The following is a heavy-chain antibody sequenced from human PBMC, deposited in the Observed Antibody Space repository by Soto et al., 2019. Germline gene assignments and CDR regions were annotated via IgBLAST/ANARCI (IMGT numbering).Heavy chain of an antibody. CDR1: GGSISSYY. V-gene: IGHV4-59*01. D-gene: IGHD2-15*01. J-gene: IGHJ5*02. CDR2: IYYSGAT. CDR3: ASTPAEVVSNNWFDP. Sequence: SETLSLTCTVSGGSISSYYWSWIRQSPGKGLEWIAYIYYSGATNHNPSLKSRVTISVDTSKNQFSLKLSSATAADTAVYYCASTPAEVVSNNWFDPWGRGTLVTVSS.